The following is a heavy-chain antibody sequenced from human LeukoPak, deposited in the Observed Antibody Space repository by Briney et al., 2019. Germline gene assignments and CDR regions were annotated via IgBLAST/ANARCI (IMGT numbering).Heavy chain of an antibody. CDR3: ARTKGYCTSTSCPGGMDV. CDR1: GYTFTGHY. D-gene: IGHD2-2*01. V-gene: IGHV1-2*02. J-gene: IGHJ6*02. CDR2: INPNIGGP. Sequence: ASVKVSCKASGYTFTGHYMQWVRSAPGQGLEWMGWINPNIGGPNYAQKFQGRVIVTRDTSISTAYMELRRLTSDDTAVYYCARTKGYCTSTSCPGGMDVWGQGTTVTVS.